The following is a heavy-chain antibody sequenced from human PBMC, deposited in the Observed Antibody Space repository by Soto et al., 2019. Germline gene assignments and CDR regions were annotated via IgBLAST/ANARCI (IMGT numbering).Heavy chain of an antibody. Sequence: GGSLRLSCAASGFTFSSYWMSWVRQAPGKGLEWVANIKQDGSEKYYVDSVKGRFTISRDNAKNSLYLQMNSLRAEDTAVYYCARSPIFGVVIPYYMDVWGKGTTVTVSS. CDR2: IKQDGSEK. V-gene: IGHV3-7*01. CDR3: ARSPIFGVVIPYYMDV. CDR1: GFTFSSYW. D-gene: IGHD3-3*01. J-gene: IGHJ6*03.